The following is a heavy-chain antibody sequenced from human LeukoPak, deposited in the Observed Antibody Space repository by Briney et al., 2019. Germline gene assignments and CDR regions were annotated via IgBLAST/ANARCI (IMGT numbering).Heavy chain of an antibody. D-gene: IGHD5-18*01. J-gene: IGHJ4*02. CDR3: AGQITYSYGFY. CDR2: IYHSGST. Sequence: SQTLSLTCTVSGYSISSGYYWGWIRQPPGKGLEWIGSIYHSGSTYYNPSLKSRVTISVDTSKNQFSLKLSSVTAADTAVYYCAGQITYSYGFYWGQGTLVTVSS. CDR1: GYSISSGYY. V-gene: IGHV4-38-2*02.